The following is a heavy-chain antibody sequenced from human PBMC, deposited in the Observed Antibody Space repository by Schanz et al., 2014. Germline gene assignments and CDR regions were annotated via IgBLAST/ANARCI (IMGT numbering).Heavy chain of an antibody. CDR3: ARVRAYDYGAEAHGMDV. V-gene: IGHV3-21*01. CDR1: GFAFSAYS. CDR2: ISSSGSYI. D-gene: IGHD4-17*01. J-gene: IGHJ6*02. Sequence: EVQLVESGGGLVKPGGSLRLSCAASGFAFSAYSMNWVRQAPGKGLEWVSSISSSGSYIYFPDSVKGRFTISRDNAKNSLYLQMNSLRAEDTAVYYCARVRAYDYGAEAHGMDVWGHGTTLTFSS.